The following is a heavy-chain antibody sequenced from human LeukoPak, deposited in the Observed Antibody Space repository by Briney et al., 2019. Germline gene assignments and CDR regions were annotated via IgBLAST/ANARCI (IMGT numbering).Heavy chain of an antibody. CDR1: GYTFTSYG. Sequence: ASVKVSCKASGYTFTSYGISWVRQAPGQGLEWMGWISAYNGNTNYAQKFQGRVTITRNTSISTAYMELSSLRSEDTAVYYCARGTYYYDSSGSLDAFDIWGQGTMVTVSS. J-gene: IGHJ3*02. CDR3: ARGTYYYDSSGSLDAFDI. V-gene: IGHV1-18*01. CDR2: ISAYNGNT. D-gene: IGHD3-22*01.